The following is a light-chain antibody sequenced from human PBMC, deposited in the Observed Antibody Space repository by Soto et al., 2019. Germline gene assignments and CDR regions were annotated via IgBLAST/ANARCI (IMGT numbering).Light chain of an antibody. Sequence: EIVLTQSPGTLSLSPGERATLSCRASQSVSSNYLAWYQEKLGQAPRLLIYGASKRATGIPDRFSGSGSGTDFTLTIRSLQPEDFATYYCLQDYNYAITFGQGTRLEIK. CDR1: QSVSSNY. CDR2: GAS. J-gene: IGKJ5*01. V-gene: IGKV3-20*01. CDR3: LQDYNYAIT.